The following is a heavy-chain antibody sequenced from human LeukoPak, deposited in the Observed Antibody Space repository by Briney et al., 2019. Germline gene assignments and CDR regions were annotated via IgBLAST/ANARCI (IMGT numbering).Heavy chain of an antibody. CDR2: IYHSGST. V-gene: IGHV4-30-2*01. Sequence: SQTLSLTCAVSGGSISSGGYSWSWIRQPPGKGLEWIGYIYHSGSTYYNPSLKSRVTISVDTSKNQFSLKLSSVTTADTAVYYCARGVKATDYWGQGTLVTVSS. D-gene: IGHD3-22*01. J-gene: IGHJ4*02. CDR3: ARGVKATDY. CDR1: GGSISSGGYS.